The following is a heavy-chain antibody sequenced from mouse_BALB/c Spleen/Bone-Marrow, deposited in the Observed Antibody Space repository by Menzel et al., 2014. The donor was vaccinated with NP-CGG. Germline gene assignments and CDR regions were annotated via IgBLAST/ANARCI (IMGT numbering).Heavy chain of an antibody. J-gene: IGHJ3*01. D-gene: IGHD2-4*01. CDR1: GFTFSNYG. CDR2: INTNGGEI. V-gene: IGHV5-6-3*01. Sequence: VQLKQSGGGLVQPGGSLKLSCAASGFTFSNYGMSWVRQTPDKRLEFVATINTNGGEIYYPDSVKGRFTISRDNAKNTLYLQRRSLKSEDTAMYYCARGDDYVYWFAYWGQGTLVTVSA. CDR3: ARGDDYVYWFAY.